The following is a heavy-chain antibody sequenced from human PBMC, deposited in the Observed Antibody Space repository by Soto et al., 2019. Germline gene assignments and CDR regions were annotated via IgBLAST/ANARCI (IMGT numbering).Heavy chain of an antibody. CDR2: ISDDGSTA. D-gene: IGHD3-16*01. J-gene: IGHJ4*02. CDR1: GFTFSAYW. CDR3: AISQDRGGRTTFIY. Sequence: PGGSLRLSCSVSGFTFSAYWMHWVRQVPGKGLTWVSRISDDGSTATYADSVKGRFVISRDNAKNSLYLQMNSLRAEDTALYYCAISQDRGGRTTFIYWGQGTQVTVSS. V-gene: IGHV3-74*01.